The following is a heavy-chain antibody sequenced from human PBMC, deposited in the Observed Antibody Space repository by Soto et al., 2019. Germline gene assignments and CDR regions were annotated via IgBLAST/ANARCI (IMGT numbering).Heavy chain of an antibody. J-gene: IGHJ4*02. D-gene: IGHD5-18*01. CDR2: IIPILGTA. CDR1: GGTFSSYA. Sequence: SVKVSCKASGGTFSSYAISWVRQAPGQGLEWMGGIIPILGTANYAQKFQGRVTITADESTSTAYMELSSLRSEDTAVYYCARENTAMVTGYFDYWGQGTLVTVSS. CDR3: ARENTAMVTGYFDY. V-gene: IGHV1-69*13.